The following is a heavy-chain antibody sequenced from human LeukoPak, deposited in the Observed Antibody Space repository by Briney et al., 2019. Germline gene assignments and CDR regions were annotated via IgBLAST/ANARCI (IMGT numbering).Heavy chain of an antibody. CDR2: IYHSGST. V-gene: IGHV4-38-2*02. D-gene: IGHD3-3*01. CDR1: GYSISSGYY. J-gene: IGHJ5*02. Sequence: SETLSLTCTVSGYSISSGYYWGWIRQPPGKGLEWIGSIYHSGSTYYNPSLKSRVTISVDTSKNQFSLKLSSVTAADTAVYYCARNRLRFLESNWFDPWGQGTLVTVSS. CDR3: ARNRLRFLESNWFDP.